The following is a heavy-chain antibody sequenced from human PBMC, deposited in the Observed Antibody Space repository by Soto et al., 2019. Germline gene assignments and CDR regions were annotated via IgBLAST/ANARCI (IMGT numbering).Heavy chain of an antibody. Sequence: QVQLQESGPGLVKPSQTLSLTCTVSGGSISTDDHYWSWIRQPPGKGLEWIGYIYYPGSTHYNPSLKSRLFTSLDTSKNQFSLQLTSVTAADTAVYYCASLRSRWNIDYWGQGTLVTVSS. CDR3: ASLRSRWNIDY. D-gene: IGHD6-13*01. V-gene: IGHV4-30-4*01. CDR1: GGSISTDDHY. CDR2: IYYPGST. J-gene: IGHJ4*02.